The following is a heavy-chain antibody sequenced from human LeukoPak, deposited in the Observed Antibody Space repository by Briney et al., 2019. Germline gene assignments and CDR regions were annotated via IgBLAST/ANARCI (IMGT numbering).Heavy chain of an antibody. V-gene: IGHV3-30*03. D-gene: IGHD5-18*01. CDR3: ARGGIGIQLWLTFDY. J-gene: IGHJ4*02. CDR2: ISYDGSNK. Sequence: PGGSLRLSCAGSGFIFSAQSMNWVRQAPGKGLEWVAVISYDGSNKYYADSVKGRFTISRDNSKNTLYLQMNSLRAEDTAVYYCARGGIGIQLWLTFDYWGQGTLVTVSS. CDR1: GFIFSAQS.